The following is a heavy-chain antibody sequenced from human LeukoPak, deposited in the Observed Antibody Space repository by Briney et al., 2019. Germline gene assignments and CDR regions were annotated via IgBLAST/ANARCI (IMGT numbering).Heavy chain of an antibody. J-gene: IGHJ4*02. CDR1: GFTFSNYW. V-gene: IGHV3-7*01. D-gene: IGHD6-19*01. Sequence: VQLVESGGGLVQPGGSLRLSCAASGFTFSNYWMTWVRQAPGKGLEWVANIKQDGSEKYYVDSVKGRFTISRDNAKNSLFLQMNSLRAEDTAVYYCARAPRWLVHILDYWGQGTLVTVSS. CDR3: ARAPRWLVHILDY. CDR2: IKQDGSEK.